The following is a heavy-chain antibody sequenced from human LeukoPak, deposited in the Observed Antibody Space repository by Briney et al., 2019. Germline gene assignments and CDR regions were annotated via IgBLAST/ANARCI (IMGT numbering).Heavy chain of an antibody. V-gene: IGHV1-69*04. CDR2: IIPILGIA. CDR1: GGTFSSYA. CDR3: ASDITIFGLDYQREFDY. J-gene: IGHJ4*02. D-gene: IGHD3-3*01. Sequence: GASVKVSCKASGGTFSSYAISGVRQAPGQGLEWMGRIIPILGIANYAQKFQGRVTITADKSTSTAYMELSSLRSEDTAVYYCASDITIFGLDYQREFDYWGQGTLVTVSS.